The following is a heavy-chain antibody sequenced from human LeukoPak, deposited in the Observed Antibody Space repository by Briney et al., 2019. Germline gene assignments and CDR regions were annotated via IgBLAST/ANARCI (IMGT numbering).Heavy chain of an antibody. CDR3: ARDRGGIVGATHHAFDI. J-gene: IGHJ3*02. CDR2: IYHSGIT. D-gene: IGHD1-26*01. V-gene: IGHV4-59*12. CDR1: GDSISGYY. Sequence: SETLSLTCTVSGDSISGYYWNWIRQPPGKGLEWIGYIYHSGITNYNPSLKSRVTISIDRSKNQFSLKLSSVSAADTAVYYCARDRGGIVGATHHAFDIWGQGTMVTVSS.